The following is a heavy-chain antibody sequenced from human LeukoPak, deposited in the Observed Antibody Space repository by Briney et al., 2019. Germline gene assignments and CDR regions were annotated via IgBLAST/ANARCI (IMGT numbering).Heavy chain of an antibody. Sequence: PGGSLRLSCTASGFTFSNYGIHWVRQAPGKGLEWVAFIQKDGNNKYYADSVKGRFTISRDNSKKTVYLQTNSLRFEDTAVYYCSAATDVWGKGTAVTVSS. CDR3: SAATDV. CDR2: IQKDGNNK. D-gene: IGHD2-15*01. V-gene: IGHV3-30*02. J-gene: IGHJ6*04. CDR1: GFTFSNYG.